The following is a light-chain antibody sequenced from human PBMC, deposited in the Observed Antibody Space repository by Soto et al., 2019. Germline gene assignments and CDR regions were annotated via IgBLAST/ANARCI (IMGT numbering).Light chain of an antibody. CDR1: SSDVGGDNF. CDR3: NSCTSSNTYV. CDR2: DVN. V-gene: IGLV2-14*03. Sequence: LTHPASVSGSPGQSITISCTGTSSDVGGDNFVSWYQQHPGKAPKLMIYDVNHRPSGIPDRFSGSKSGNTASLTISGLQAEDEADYYCNSCTSSNTYVFGTGTKVTVL. J-gene: IGLJ1*01.